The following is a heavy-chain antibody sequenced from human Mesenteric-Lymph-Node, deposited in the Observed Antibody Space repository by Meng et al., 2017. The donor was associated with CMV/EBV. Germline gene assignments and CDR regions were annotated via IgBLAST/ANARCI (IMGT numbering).Heavy chain of an antibody. CDR2: ISSSSSTI. Sequence: GGSLRLSCAASGFTFTNYEMNWFRRAPGKGLEWVSYISSSSSTIFYADSVKGRFTISRDNARNSLYLQMNTLSAEDTAVYYCARESSTKYDAFDIWGQGTKVTVSS. CDR3: ARESSTKYDAFDI. J-gene: IGHJ3*02. D-gene: IGHD6-6*01. V-gene: IGHV3-48*03. CDR1: GFTFTNYE.